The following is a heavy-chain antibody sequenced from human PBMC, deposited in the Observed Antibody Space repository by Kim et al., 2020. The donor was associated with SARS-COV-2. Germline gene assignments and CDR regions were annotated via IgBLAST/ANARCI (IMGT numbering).Heavy chain of an antibody. CDR2: ISSSGGNT. D-gene: IGHD6-13*01. J-gene: IGHJ4*02. Sequence: GGSLRLSCAASGFTFSSYAMSWVRQAPGKGLEWVSSISSSGGNTYYADSVRGRFTISRDNSKNTLYLQMNSLRAEDTAVYYCAKGGAIAATDTYFDYWGQGTLVTVSS. CDR3: AKGGAIAATDTYFDY. CDR1: GFTFSSYA. V-gene: IGHV3-23*01.